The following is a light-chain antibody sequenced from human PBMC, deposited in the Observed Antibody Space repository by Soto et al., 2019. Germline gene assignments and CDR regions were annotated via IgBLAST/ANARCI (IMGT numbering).Light chain of an antibody. V-gene: IGKV3-15*01. CDR1: QNVSSN. J-gene: IGKJ1*01. Sequence: EIVMTQSPGTLSASPGERATLSCRASQNVSSNLAWYQQKPGQAPRLLIYAVSTRATGIPARFSGSGSGTEFTLTISSLQSEDFAVYYCQQYNKWPLTFGQGTKVEIK. CDR3: QQYNKWPLT. CDR2: AVS.